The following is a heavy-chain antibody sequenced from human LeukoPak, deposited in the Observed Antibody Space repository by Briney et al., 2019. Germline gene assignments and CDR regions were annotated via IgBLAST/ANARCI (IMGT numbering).Heavy chain of an antibody. D-gene: IGHD6-13*01. V-gene: IGHV4-59*01. J-gene: IGHJ5*02. CDR2: IYYSGST. CDR1: GGSISSYY. Sequence: SETLSLTCTVSGGSISSYYWSWIRQPPGKGLEWIGYIYYSGSTNYNPSPKSRVTISVDTSKRQYSLKLSSVTAADTAVYYCARDLSAAAGNGWFDPWGQGTLVTVSS. CDR3: ARDLSAAAGNGWFDP.